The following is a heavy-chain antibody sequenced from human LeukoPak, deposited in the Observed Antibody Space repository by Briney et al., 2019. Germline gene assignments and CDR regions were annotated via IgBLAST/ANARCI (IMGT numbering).Heavy chain of an antibody. CDR1: GFISSTYV. J-gene: IGHJ4*02. CDR2: ISSNGDNT. Sequence: QPGGSLRLSCSVSGFISSTYVMHWVRQAPGKGLEYVSAISSNGDNTYYADSVKGRFTISRDNSKNTLYLQMSSLRADDTAVYYCVRGTGYWGQGTLVTVSS. CDR3: VRGTGY. V-gene: IGHV3-64D*06.